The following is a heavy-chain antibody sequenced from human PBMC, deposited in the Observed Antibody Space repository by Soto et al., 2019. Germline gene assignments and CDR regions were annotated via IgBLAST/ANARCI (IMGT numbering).Heavy chain of an antibody. V-gene: IGHV3-33*01. CDR3: ARGPWSPPQSYSGSNHYFDY. Sequence: HPGGSLRLSCAASGFTFSSYGMHWVRQAPVKGLEWVAVIWYDGSNKYYADSVNGRFTISRDNSKNTLYLQMNSLRAEDTAVYYYARGPWSPPQSYSGSNHYFDYWGQGTLVTVSS. J-gene: IGHJ4*02. D-gene: IGHD1-26*01. CDR1: GFTFSSYG. CDR2: IWYDGSNK.